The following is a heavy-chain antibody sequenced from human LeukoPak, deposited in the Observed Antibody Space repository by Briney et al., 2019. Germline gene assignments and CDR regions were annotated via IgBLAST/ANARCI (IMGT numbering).Heavy chain of an antibody. J-gene: IGHJ4*02. Sequence: GGSLRLSCAGSGFTFSRHGMHWVRQAPGKGLEWVALIWFDSSNKYYVDSVKGRFTISRDNSKNILYLQMNSLRAEDTAVYYCAKDQDYDNSGIDYWGQGTLVTVAS. D-gene: IGHD3-22*01. CDR1: GFTFSRHG. CDR2: IWFDSSNK. V-gene: IGHV3-33*06. CDR3: AKDQDYDNSGIDY.